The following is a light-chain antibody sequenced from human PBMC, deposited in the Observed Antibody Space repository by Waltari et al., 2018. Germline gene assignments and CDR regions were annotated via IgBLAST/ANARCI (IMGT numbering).Light chain of an antibody. CDR2: DVS. CDR3: SSYTTSSTLVV. V-gene: IGLV2-14*03. Sequence: QSALTQPASVSGSPGQSITISCTGTSSDVGGYKDVAWYQQHPGKAPKLLLYDVSNSPSGVSNRLAGSKSGNTASLTISGLQTEDDADYYCSSYTTSSTLVVFGGGTKLTVL. J-gene: IGLJ2*01. CDR1: SSDVGGYKD.